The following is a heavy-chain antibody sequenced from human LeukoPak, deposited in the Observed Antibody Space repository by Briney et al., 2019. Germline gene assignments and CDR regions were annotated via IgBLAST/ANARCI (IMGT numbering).Heavy chain of an antibody. V-gene: IGHV3-23*01. Sequence: GGSLRLSCAASGFTFTSYAMTWISQAPGKWLEWVSSISGGGRTYYADSVKGRFTISRDNSKNTLYLQMNSLRAEDTAVYYCAKDLNWNDVKVLFDYWGQGTLVTVSS. CDR3: AKDLNWNDVKVLFDY. CDR1: GFTFTSYA. D-gene: IGHD1-1*01. CDR2: ISGGGRT. J-gene: IGHJ4*02.